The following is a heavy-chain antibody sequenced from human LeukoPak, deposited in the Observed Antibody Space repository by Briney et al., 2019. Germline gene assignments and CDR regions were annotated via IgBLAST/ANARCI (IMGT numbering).Heavy chain of an antibody. CDR3: ARAISPPAGMDV. Sequence: PGGSLRLSCAASGFTFSSYAMHWVRQAPGKGLEWVAVISYDGSNKYYADSVKGRFTISRDNSKNTLYLQMNSLRAEDTAVYYCARAISPPAGMDVWGQGTTVTVSS. J-gene: IGHJ6*02. CDR1: GFTFSSYA. V-gene: IGHV3-30-3*01. D-gene: IGHD2-2*01. CDR2: ISYDGSNK.